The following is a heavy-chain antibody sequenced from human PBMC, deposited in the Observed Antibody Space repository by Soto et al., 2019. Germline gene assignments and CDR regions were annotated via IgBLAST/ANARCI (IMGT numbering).Heavy chain of an antibody. CDR3: VRDRGYPDSFDV. CDR1: GYTFSPFW. D-gene: IGHD3-10*01. J-gene: IGHJ3*01. Sequence: EVQLVESGGGLVQPGESLRLSCAASGYTFSPFWMHWVRQAPGKGLVWVSHINSDGSTIVYADYVKGRFTISRDNAKNTLYLQMNSLKAEDTAVYYCVRDRGYPDSFDVWGRGTMVTVSS. CDR2: INSDGSTI. V-gene: IGHV3-74*01.